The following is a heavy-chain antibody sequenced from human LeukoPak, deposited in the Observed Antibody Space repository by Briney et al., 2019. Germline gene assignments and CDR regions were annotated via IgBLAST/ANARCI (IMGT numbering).Heavy chain of an antibody. V-gene: IGHV4-59*01. CDR2: IYYSGST. D-gene: IGHD1-26*01. J-gene: IGHJ3*02. CDR3: AREVLGGSYQPGAFDI. CDR1: GGSIGSYY. Sequence: TSETLSLTCTVSGGSIGSYYWSWIRQPPGKGLEWIGYIYYSGSTNYNPSLKSRVTISVDTSKNQFSLRLSSVTAADTAVYYCAREVLGGSYQPGAFDIRGQGTMVTVSS.